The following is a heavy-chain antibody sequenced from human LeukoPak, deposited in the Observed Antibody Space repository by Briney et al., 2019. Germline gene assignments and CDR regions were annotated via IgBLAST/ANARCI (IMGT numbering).Heavy chain of an antibody. Sequence: GGSPRLSCAASGFTFSSYGMHWVRQAPGKGLEWVAVISYDGSNKYYADSVKGRFTISRDNSKNTLYLQMNSLRAEDTAVYYCVKGAGYYYDSRFDYWGQGTLVTVSS. CDR1: GFTFSSYG. CDR3: VKGAGYYYDSRFDY. V-gene: IGHV3-30*18. D-gene: IGHD3-22*01. J-gene: IGHJ4*02. CDR2: ISYDGSNK.